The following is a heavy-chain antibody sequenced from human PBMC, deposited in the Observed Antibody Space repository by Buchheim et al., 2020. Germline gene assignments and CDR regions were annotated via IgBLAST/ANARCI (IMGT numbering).Heavy chain of an antibody. CDR2: ISGSGGTT. Sequence: EVQLLESGGGLVQPGGSLRLSCAASGFSFSGYAMSWVRQAPGRGLEWVSSISGSGGTTFYAESVKGRFSISRGNSKNTLYLQMNSLRAEDTAVYFCAKGYDFWSGSLECWGQGTL. J-gene: IGHJ4*02. CDR3: AKGYDFWSGSLEC. D-gene: IGHD3-3*01. CDR1: GFSFSGYA. V-gene: IGHV3-23*01.